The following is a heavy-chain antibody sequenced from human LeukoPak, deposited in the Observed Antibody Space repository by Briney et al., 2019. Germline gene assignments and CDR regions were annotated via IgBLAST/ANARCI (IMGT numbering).Heavy chain of an antibody. CDR2: INQHGSEK. V-gene: IGHV3-7*01. CDR3: ARGKYDSSGYPLLGFDY. CDR1: AFTFSNYW. D-gene: IGHD3-22*01. Sequence: PGGSLRLSCAASAFTFSNYWMSWVRQAPGKGLEWVANINQHGSEKYSVASVKGRFTISRDNAKKSLYLQMNSLRAEDTAVYYCARGKYDSSGYPLLGFDYWGQGTLVTVSS. J-gene: IGHJ4*02.